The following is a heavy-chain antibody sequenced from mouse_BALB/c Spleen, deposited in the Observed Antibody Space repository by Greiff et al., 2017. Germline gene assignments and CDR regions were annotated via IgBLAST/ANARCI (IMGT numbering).Heavy chain of an antibody. V-gene: IGHV5-12-2*01. CDR3: ARHIHNYGYVGAMDY. J-gene: IGHJ4*01. CDR2: ISNGGGST. Sequence: DVKLVESGGGLVQPGGSLKLSCAASGFTFSSYTMSWVRQTPEKRLEWVAYISNGGGSTYYPDTVKGRFTISRDNAKNTLYLQMSSLKSEDTAMYYCARHIHNYGYVGAMDYWGQGTSVTVSS. D-gene: IGHD1-2*01. CDR1: GFTFSSYT.